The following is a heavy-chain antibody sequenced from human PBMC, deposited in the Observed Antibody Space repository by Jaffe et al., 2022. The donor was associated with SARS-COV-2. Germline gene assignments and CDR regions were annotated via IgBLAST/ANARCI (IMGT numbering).Heavy chain of an antibody. Sequence: QVQLVQSGAEVKKPGASVKVSCKASGYTFTGYYMHWVRQAPGQGLEWMGRINPNSGGTNYAQKFQGRVTMTRDTSISTAYMELSRLRSDDTAVYYCARARLRGYDRSQSNWFDPWGQGTLVTVSS. CDR1: GYTFTGYY. D-gene: IGHD3-22*01. J-gene: IGHJ5*02. CDR3: ARARLRGYDRSQSNWFDP. V-gene: IGHV1-2*06. CDR2: INPNSGGT.